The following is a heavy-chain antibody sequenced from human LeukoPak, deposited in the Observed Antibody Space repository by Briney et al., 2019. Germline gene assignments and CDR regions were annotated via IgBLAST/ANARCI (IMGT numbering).Heavy chain of an antibody. D-gene: IGHD1-26*01. Sequence: GGSLRLSCAASGFTFSSYEMNWVRQAPGKGLEWVSYISSSGSTIYYADSVKGRFTISRDNAKNSLYVQMNSLRVEDTAVYYCARDLMGRRRGAFDIWGQGTMVTVSS. V-gene: IGHV3-48*03. CDR2: ISSSGSTI. CDR1: GFTFSSYE. J-gene: IGHJ3*02. CDR3: ARDLMGRRRGAFDI.